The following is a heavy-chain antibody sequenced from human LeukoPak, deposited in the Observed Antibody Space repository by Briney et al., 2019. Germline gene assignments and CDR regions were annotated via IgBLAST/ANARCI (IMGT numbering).Heavy chain of an antibody. V-gene: IGHV3-23*01. D-gene: IGHD6-19*01. CDR1: GFTLSYYA. Sequence: GGSLRLSCAASGFTLSYYAMNWVRQAPGMGLGLEWVSTITDSGGSTYYADSVKGRFTISRDNSKNTLFLQMNSLRPEDTAVYYCERDTAYSSDWAPCEFWGQGILVTVSS. J-gene: IGHJ4*02. CDR3: ERDTAYSSDWAPCEF. CDR2: ITDSGGST.